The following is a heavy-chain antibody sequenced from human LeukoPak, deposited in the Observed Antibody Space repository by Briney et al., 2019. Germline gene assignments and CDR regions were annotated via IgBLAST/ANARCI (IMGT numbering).Heavy chain of an antibody. CDR2: INHDGRHT. J-gene: IGHJ4*02. CDR1: GFNFNNNW. D-gene: IGHD2/OR15-2a*01. Sequence: GGSLRLSCVASGFNFNNNWMAWVRQAPGKGPELVAHINHDGRHTGYVDSVKGRFTISRDNAKSSLYLQLNSLRAEDTAMYYCAKYLSRAFDCWGQGTLVTVPS. V-gene: IGHV3-7*01. CDR3: AKYLSRAFDC.